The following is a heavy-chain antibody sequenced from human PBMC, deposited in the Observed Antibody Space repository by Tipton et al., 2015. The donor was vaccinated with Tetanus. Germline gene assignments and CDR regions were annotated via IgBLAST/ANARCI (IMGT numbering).Heavy chain of an antibody. D-gene: IGHD6-19*01. CDR2: IYYRGST. CDR1: GGSISSSSYY. J-gene: IGHJ3*02. V-gene: IGHV4-39*01. Sequence: TLSLTCTVSGGSISSSSYYWGWIRQPPGKGLEWIGTIYYRGSTYYNPSLKSRVTISVDTSKNQFSLKLSSVTAADTAVYYCARTGPVAGTVRDAFDIWGQGTMVTVSS. CDR3: ARTGPVAGTVRDAFDI.